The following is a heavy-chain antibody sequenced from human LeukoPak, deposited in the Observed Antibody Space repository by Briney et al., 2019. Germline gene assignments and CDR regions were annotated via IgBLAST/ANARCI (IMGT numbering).Heavy chain of an antibody. V-gene: IGHV3-30*03. D-gene: IGHD4-17*01. CDR2: ISYDGSNK. CDR3: ARGDYGDYFDY. Sequence: GGSLRLSCAASGFTLRYYGMHWVRQAPGKGLEWVAVISYDGSNKYYADSVKGRFTISRDNSKNTLYLQMNSLRAEDTAVYYCARGDYGDYFDYWGQGTLVTVSS. CDR1: GFTLRYYG. J-gene: IGHJ4*02.